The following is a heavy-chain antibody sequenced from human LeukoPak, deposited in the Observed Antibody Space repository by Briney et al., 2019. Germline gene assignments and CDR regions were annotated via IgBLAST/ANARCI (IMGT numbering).Heavy chain of an antibody. CDR1: GGSISSGGYC. D-gene: IGHD6-13*01. CDR2: IYHSGST. CDR3: ASMGLQQLHFDY. V-gene: IGHV4-30-2*01. Sequence: SETLSLTCTVSGGSISSGGYCWSWIRQPPGKGLEWIGYIYHSGSTYYNPSLKSRVTISVDRSKNQFSLKLSSVTAADTAVYYCASMGLQQLHFDYWGQGTLVTVSS. J-gene: IGHJ4*02.